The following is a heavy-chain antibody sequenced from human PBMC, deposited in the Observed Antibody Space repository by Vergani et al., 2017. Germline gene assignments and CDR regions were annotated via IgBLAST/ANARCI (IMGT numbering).Heavy chain of an antibody. V-gene: IGHV1-8*03. CDR3: ARGPTGRTRNWFDP. CDR2: MNSNSGNT. Sequence: QVQLVQSGAEVKKPGASVKVSCKASGYTFTSYDIHWVRQATGQGLEWMGWMNSNSGNTGYAQKFQGRVTITRNTSISTAYMELSSLRSEDTAVYYCARGPTGRTRNWFDPWGQGTLVTVSS. D-gene: IGHD1-1*01. CDR1: GYTFTSYD. J-gene: IGHJ5*02.